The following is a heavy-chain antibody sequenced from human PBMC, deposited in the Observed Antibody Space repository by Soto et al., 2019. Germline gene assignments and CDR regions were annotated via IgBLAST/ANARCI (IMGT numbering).Heavy chain of an antibody. Sequence: QVQLLESGGGVVQPGRSLRLSCAASGFTFNNYGMHWVRQAPGKGLEWVAILSLDGRNKYYADSVKGRFTISRDNSKKVLYLQLNSLRSDDTAVYYCATDGTYIHMVPGPIAFDYWGPGTPVTVSS. CDR1: GFTFNNYG. CDR2: LSLDGRNK. CDR3: ATDGTYIHMVPGPIAFDY. J-gene: IGHJ4*02. V-gene: IGHV3-30*04. D-gene: IGHD1-26*01.